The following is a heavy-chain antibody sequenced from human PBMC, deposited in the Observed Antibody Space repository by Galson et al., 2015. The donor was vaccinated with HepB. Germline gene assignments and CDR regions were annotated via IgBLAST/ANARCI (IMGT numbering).Heavy chain of an antibody. Sequence: QSGAEVKKPGESLRISCKGSGYSFTSYWISWVRQMPGKGLEWMGRIDPSDSYTNYSPSFQGHVTISADKSISTAYLQWSSLKASDTAMYYCARLGFGELTYYYYYMDVRGKGTTVTVSS. CDR2: IDPSDSYT. CDR3: ARLGFGELTYYYYYMDV. D-gene: IGHD3-10*01. CDR1: GYSFTSYW. J-gene: IGHJ6*03. V-gene: IGHV5-10-1*01.